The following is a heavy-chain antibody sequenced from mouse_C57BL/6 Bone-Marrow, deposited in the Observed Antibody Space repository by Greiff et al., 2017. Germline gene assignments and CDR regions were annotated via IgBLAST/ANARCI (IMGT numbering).Heavy chain of an antibody. CDR3: ARHPYFLDV. CDR1: GYTFTGYW. V-gene: IGHV1-9*01. J-gene: IGHJ1*03. Sequence: QVQLQQSGAELMKPGASVKLSCKATGYTFTGYWIEWVKQRPGHGLEWIGEILPGSGSTNYTEKFKGKVTFTADTASNTAYMQLSSLKTEDSAIYYCARHPYFLDVWGTGTAVTVSS. CDR2: ILPGSGST. D-gene: IGHD6-5*01.